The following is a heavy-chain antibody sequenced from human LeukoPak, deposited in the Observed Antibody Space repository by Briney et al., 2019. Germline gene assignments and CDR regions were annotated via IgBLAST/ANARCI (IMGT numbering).Heavy chain of an antibody. Sequence: PGGPLRLSCAASGFSFSKYAMHWVRQAPGKGLEWVAVISFDETKKYYADSVKGRFTISRDNSNNTLFLQMNSVKTEDTAVYFCARMKVIEGASLDYWGQGSLVTVSS. CDR3: ARMKVIEGASLDY. CDR1: GFSFSKYA. D-gene: IGHD2-21*01. V-gene: IGHV3-30-3*01. CDR2: ISFDETKK. J-gene: IGHJ4*02.